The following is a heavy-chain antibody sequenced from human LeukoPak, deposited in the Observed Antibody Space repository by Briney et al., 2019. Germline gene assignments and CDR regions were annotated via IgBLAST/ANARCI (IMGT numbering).Heavy chain of an antibody. D-gene: IGHD1-20*01. CDR2: INSDGSTI. Sequence: GGSLRLSCAASRFTFSSYWMHWVRQAPGKGLVWVSRINSDGSTITYGDSVKGRFTISRDNAKNTLYLQMNSLRAEDTAVYYCARVTVSSSEVIFDYWGQGSLVTVSS. V-gene: IGHV3-74*01. CDR1: RFTFSSYW. J-gene: IGHJ4*02. CDR3: ARVTVSSSEVIFDY.